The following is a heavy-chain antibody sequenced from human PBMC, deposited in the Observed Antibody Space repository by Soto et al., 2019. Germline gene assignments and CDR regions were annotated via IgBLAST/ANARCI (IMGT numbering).Heavy chain of an antibody. J-gene: IGHJ4*02. V-gene: IGHV4-30-4*08. CDR1: GGSISSYY. CDR3: AREASSGYYY. CDR2: IYYSGST. Sequence: SETLSLTCTVSGGSISSYYYSWIRQPPGKGLEWIGYIYYSGSTYYNPSLKSRVTISVDTSKNQFSLKLSSVTAADTAVYYCAREASSGYYYWGQGTLVTVSS. D-gene: IGHD3-22*01.